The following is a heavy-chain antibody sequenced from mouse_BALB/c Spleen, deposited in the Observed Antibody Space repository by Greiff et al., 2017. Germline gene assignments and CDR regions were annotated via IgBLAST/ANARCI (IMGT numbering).Heavy chain of an antibody. J-gene: IGHJ3*01. Sequence: EVKVVESGGGLVKPGGSLKLSCAASGFTFSDYYMYWVRQTPEKRLEWVATISDGGSYTYYPDSVKGRFTISRDNAKNNLYLQMSSLKSEDTAMYYCARDYYRYDEAWFAYWGQGTLVTVSA. CDR3: ARDYYRYDEAWFAY. D-gene: IGHD2-14*01. V-gene: IGHV5-4*02. CDR1: GFTFSDYY. CDR2: ISDGGSYT.